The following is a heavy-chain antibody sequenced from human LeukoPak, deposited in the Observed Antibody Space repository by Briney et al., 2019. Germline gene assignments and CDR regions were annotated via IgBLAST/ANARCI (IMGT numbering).Heavy chain of an antibody. J-gene: IGHJ4*02. V-gene: IGHV1-46*01. Sequence: ASVKVSCKASGYTFTSYYMDWVRQAPGQGLEWMGIINPSGSSTSYAQKFQGRVTMTRDTSTSTAYMELSSLRSEDTAVYYCAREGTTVTTWKGFGYWGQGTLVTVSS. D-gene: IGHD4-17*01. CDR2: INPSGSST. CDR3: AREGTTVTTWKGFGY. CDR1: GYTFTSYY.